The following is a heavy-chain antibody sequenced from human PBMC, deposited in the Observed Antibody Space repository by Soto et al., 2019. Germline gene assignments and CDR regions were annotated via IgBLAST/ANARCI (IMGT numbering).Heavy chain of an antibody. CDR1: GYTFTSYY. CDR3: ARARQTTALYYYYYGMDV. V-gene: IGHV1-46*01. D-gene: IGHD4-17*01. Sequence: ASVKVSCKASGYTFTSYYMHWVRQAPGQGLEWMGIINPSGGSTSYAQKFQGRVTMTRDTSTSTVYMELSSLRSEDTAVYYCARARQTTALYYYYYGMDVWGQRTTVTVSS. J-gene: IGHJ6*02. CDR2: INPSGGST.